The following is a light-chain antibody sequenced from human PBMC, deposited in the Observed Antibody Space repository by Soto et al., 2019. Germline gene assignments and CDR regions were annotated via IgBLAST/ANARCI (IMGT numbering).Light chain of an antibody. Sequence: EIVFTQSPATLSLSPGERATLSCRAIQSVSSSYLAWYQQKPGQAPRLLIYGASTRATGIPVRFSGSGSGTEFTLTINSLQSEDFAVYYCQQYYNWLPWTFGQGTKVDIK. CDR1: QSVSSSY. CDR3: QQYYNWLPWT. V-gene: IGKV3D-7*01. J-gene: IGKJ1*01. CDR2: GAS.